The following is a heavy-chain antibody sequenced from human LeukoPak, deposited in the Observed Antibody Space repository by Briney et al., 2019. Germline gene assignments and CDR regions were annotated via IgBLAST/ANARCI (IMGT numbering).Heavy chain of an antibody. CDR1: GFTVSSNY. Sequence: GGSLRLSCAASGFTVSSNYMSWVRQAPGKGLEWISVIYSGGNTYYADSVKGRFTISRDNSKNTLYLQMNTLRAEDTAVYYRASFDSSGWHYFDYWGQGTLVTVSS. CDR3: ASFDSSGWHYFDY. V-gene: IGHV3-53*01. CDR2: IYSGGNT. D-gene: IGHD6-19*01. J-gene: IGHJ4*02.